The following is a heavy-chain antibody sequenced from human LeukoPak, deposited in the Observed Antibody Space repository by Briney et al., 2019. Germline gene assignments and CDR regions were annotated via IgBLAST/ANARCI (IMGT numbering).Heavy chain of an antibody. V-gene: IGHV1-18*01. D-gene: IGHD3-3*01. CDR2: LSAYNGNT. CDR1: GYTFTSYG. J-gene: IGHJ6*02. Sequence: GASVKVSCKASGYTFTSYGISWVRQAPGQGLEWMGWLSAYNGNTNYARKLQGRVTMTTDTSTSTAYMELRSLRSDDTAVYYCARDIFLALDPFGVVIYYYYGMDVWGQGTTVTVSS. CDR3: ARDIFLALDPFGVVIYYYYGMDV.